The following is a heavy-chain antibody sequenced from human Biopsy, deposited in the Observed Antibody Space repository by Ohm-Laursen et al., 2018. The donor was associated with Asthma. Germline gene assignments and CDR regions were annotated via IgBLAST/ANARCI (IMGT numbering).Heavy chain of an antibody. CDR1: GGTFGNYA. D-gene: IGHD6-13*01. J-gene: IGHJ6*02. CDR2: ISPVFGST. Sequence: SSVKVSCNASGGTFGNYAISWVRQAPGLGLEWMGGISPVFGSTNIAQKFQGRVTISADIFTKTAYLEVSSLRSDDTAVYYCASPSSSREILYFYYNMDILGQGTTVT. CDR3: ASPSSSREILYFYYNMDI. V-gene: IGHV1-69*06.